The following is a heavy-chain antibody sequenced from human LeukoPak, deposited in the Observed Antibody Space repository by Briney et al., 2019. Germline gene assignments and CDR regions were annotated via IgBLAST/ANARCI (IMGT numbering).Heavy chain of an antibody. J-gene: IGHJ4*02. CDR3: AKDLGGNERNDY. CDR2: ISYDGSNK. CDR1: GFTFSSYG. V-gene: IGHV3-30*18. Sequence: GGSLRLSCAASGFTFSSYGMHWVRQAPGKGLEGVAVISYDGSNKYYADSVKGRFTISRDNSKNTLYLQMNSLRAEDTAVYYCAKDLGGNERNDYWGQGTLVTVSS. D-gene: IGHD4-23*01.